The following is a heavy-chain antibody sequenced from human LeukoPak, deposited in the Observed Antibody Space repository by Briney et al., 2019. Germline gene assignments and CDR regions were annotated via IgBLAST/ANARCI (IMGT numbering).Heavy chain of an antibody. D-gene: IGHD6-13*01. Sequence: SVKVSCKASGGTFSSYAISWVRQAPGQGLEWMGGIIPIFGTANYAQKFQGRVTITADESTSTAYMELSSLRSEDTAVYYCARDSRIAAAGINWFDPWGPGTLVTVSS. V-gene: IGHV1-69*13. CDR1: GGTFSSYA. CDR3: ARDSRIAAAGINWFDP. CDR2: IIPIFGTA. J-gene: IGHJ5*02.